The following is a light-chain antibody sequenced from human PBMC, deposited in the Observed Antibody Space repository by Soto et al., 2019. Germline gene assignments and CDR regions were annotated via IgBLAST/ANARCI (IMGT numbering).Light chain of an antibody. J-gene: IGLJ3*02. CDR1: SRDIVAYDY. V-gene: IGLV2-14*03. CDR2: DVV. Sequence: QSALTQPASVSGSPGQSITISCAGTSRDIVAYDYVSWYRQHPGKAPEVIIYDVVNRPSGVSNRISAAKSGNAASLTISGLQAEDEADYYCSSFTTTNGHWVFGGGTKLTVL. CDR3: SSFTTTNGHWV.